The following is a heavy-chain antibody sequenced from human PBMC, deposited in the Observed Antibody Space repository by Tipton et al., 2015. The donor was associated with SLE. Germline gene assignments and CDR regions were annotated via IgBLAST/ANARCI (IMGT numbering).Heavy chain of an antibody. Sequence: LRLSCTVSGGSISSYYWSWIRQPPGKGLEWIGNIYTSGSTNYNPSLKSRVTMSVDTSKNQFSLKLSSVTAADTAVYYCARNDGMDVWGQGTTVTVSS. CDR2: IYTSGST. CDR3: ARNDGMDV. J-gene: IGHJ6*02. V-gene: IGHV4-4*07. CDR1: GGSISSYY.